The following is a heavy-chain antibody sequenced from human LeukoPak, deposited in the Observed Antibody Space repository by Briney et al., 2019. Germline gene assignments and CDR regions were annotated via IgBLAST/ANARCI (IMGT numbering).Heavy chain of an antibody. J-gene: IGHJ6*04. D-gene: IGHD3-10*01. CDR2: IYYSGST. CDR3: ARDRVVRGTHPDV. V-gene: IGHV4-31*03. Sequence: SETLSLTCTVSGGSISSGGYYWSWIRQHPGKGLEWIGYIYYSGSTYYNPSLKSRVTISVDTSKNQFSLKLRSVTAADTAVYYCARDRVVRGTHPDVWGKGTTVTVSS. CDR1: GGSISSGGYY.